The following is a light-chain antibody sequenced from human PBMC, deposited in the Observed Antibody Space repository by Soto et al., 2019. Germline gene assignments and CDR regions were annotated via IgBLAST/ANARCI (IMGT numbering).Light chain of an antibody. CDR1: QDISNY. Sequence: DIQMTQSPSSLSASVGDRVTITCQASQDISNYLNWYQQKPGKAPKLLIYDASNLETGVPSRFNGSRSGTDFTFTISNLQPEDIATYYCQQYDNLPSITFGQGTRLEMK. CDR3: QQYDNLPSIT. J-gene: IGKJ5*01. V-gene: IGKV1-33*01. CDR2: DAS.